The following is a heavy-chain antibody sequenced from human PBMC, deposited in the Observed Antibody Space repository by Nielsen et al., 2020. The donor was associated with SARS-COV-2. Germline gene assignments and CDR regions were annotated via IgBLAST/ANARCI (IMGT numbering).Heavy chain of an antibody. V-gene: IGHV3-23*01. D-gene: IGHD3-9*01. CDR3: AKDPFNDIWTGYQNWFDP. CDR2: ISSSGGST. CDR1: GFIFSSYA. J-gene: IGHJ5*02. Sequence: GGSLRLSCAASGFIFSSYAMSWVRQAPGKGLEWVSAISSSGGSTYYADSVKGRVTISRDNSKNTLYLQMNSLRAEDTAVYYCAKDPFNDIWTGYQNWFDPWGQGTLVTVSS.